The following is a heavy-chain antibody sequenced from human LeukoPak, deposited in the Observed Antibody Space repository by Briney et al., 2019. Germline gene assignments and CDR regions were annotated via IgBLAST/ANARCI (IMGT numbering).Heavy chain of an antibody. J-gene: IGHJ4*02. CDR2: IYYSGST. D-gene: IGHD5-24*01. Sequence: SETLSLTCTVSGGSVSGYYWTWIRQPAGKGLERIGYIYYSGSTNYNPSLKSRVTISVDTSKNQFSLKLSSVTAADTAVYYCAREKMATMDYWGQGTLVTVSS. CDR3: AREKMATMDY. CDR1: GGSVSGYY. V-gene: IGHV4-59*08.